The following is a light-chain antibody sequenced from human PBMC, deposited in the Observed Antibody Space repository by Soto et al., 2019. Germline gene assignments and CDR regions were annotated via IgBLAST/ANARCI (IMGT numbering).Light chain of an antibody. J-gene: IGLJ3*02. CDR3: QSYDSSLSGSWV. Sequence: QSVLTQPPSVSGAPGQRVTISCTGSSSNIGAGYDVHWYQQLPGTAPKLLIYGNSNRPSGVPDRFSGSKSGNSASLAITGLQAEDEADYYCQSYDSSLSGSWVFGGGTQLTVL. CDR2: GNS. V-gene: IGLV1-40*01. CDR1: SSNIGAGYD.